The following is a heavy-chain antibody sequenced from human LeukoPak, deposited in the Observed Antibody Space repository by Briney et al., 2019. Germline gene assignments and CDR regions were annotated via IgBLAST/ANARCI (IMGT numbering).Heavy chain of an antibody. D-gene: IGHD1-26*01. J-gene: IGHJ4*02. V-gene: IGHV3-74*01. Sequence: GGSLRLSCAASGFTFSSYWMHWVRQAPGKGLVWVSRINSDGRSTSYADSVKGRFTISRDNAKNTLSLQMNSLRGEDTAVYYCARGYSGSYRTDYWGQGTLVTVSS. CDR2: INSDGRST. CDR3: ARGYSGSYRTDY. CDR1: GFTFSSYW.